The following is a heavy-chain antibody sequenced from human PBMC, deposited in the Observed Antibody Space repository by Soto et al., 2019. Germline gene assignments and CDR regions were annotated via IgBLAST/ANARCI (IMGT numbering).Heavy chain of an antibody. D-gene: IGHD2-15*01. CDR2: ISYDGSNK. V-gene: IGHV3-30*18. Sequence: QVQLVESGGGVVQPGRSLRLSCAASGFTFSSYGMHWVRQAPGKGLEWVAVISYDGSNKYYADSVKGRFTISRDNSKNTLYLQMNSLRAEDTAVYYCAKEACSGGSCYAYYYDGMDVWGQGSTVTVSS. J-gene: IGHJ6*02. CDR1: GFTFSSYG. CDR3: AKEACSGGSCYAYYYDGMDV.